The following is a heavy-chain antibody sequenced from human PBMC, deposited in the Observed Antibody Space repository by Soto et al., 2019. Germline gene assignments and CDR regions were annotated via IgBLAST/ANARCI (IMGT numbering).Heavy chain of an antibody. CDR1: GATLNTFINYG. Sequence: QVQLVQSGAEVKKPGSSVKVSCKASGATLNTFINYGITWVRQAPGQGLEWLRGIIPVFGTANYAQKFQASVTISADESTRTADMEQSSLRSEDTAGYYCPRGAATKIVGVIYDAFEIWGQGTMVTVSS. D-gene: IGHD3-22*01. V-gene: IGHV1-69*12. CDR3: PRGAATKIVGVIYDAFEI. CDR2: IIPVFGTA. J-gene: IGHJ3*02.